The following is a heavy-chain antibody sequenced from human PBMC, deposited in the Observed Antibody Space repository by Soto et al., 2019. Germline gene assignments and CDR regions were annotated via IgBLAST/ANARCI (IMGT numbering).Heavy chain of an antibody. D-gene: IGHD3-9*01. CDR2: IIPIFGTA. J-gene: IGHJ4*02. CDR1: GGTFSSYA. Sequence: QVQLVQSGAEVKKPGSSVKVSCKASGGTFSSYAISWVRQAPGQGLEWMGGIIPIFGTANYAQKFQGRVTITADQSTSPAYMELISLRSEDTAVYYCAREYDILTGSTYYFDYWGQGTLVTVSS. CDR3: AREYDILTGSTYYFDY. V-gene: IGHV1-69*12.